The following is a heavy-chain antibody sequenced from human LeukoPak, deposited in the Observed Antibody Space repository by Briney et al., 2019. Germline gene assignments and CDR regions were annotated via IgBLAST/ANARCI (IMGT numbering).Heavy chain of an antibody. CDR3: ATAGRITNFGVAPYDFDY. CDR1: GYTLTELS. CDR2: FDPEDGET. V-gene: IGHV1-24*01. Sequence: ASVKVSCKVSGYTLTELSMHWVRQAPGKGLEWMGGFDPEDGETIYAQKFQGRVTMTEDTSTDTAYMELSSLRSEDTAVYYCATAGRITNFGVAPYDFDYWGQGTLVTVSS. D-gene: IGHD3-3*01. J-gene: IGHJ4*02.